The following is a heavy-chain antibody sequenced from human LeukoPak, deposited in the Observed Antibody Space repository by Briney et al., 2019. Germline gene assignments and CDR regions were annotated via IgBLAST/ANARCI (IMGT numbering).Heavy chain of an antibody. V-gene: IGHV3-23*01. CDR2: IRGNGDT. CDR1: GLSFSSFA. CDR3: ARASWLSSTDAVR. D-gene: IGHD2/OR15-2a*01. Sequence: PGGSLRLSRAASGLSFSSFAMSWVRQGPARGLEWVSSIRGNGDTFYADSVKGRFTLSSDSSTNTVYFQLNNLRVEDTAIYYCARASWLSSTDAVRWGQGTLVTVSS. J-gene: IGHJ4*02.